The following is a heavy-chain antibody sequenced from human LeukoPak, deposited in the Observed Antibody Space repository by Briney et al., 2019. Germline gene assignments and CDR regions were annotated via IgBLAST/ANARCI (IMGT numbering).Heavy chain of an antibody. CDR2: IYYSGST. J-gene: IGHJ4*02. D-gene: IGHD1-26*01. CDR3: AREGVGATLPDY. V-gene: IGHV4-30-4*08. Sequence: SETLSLTCTVSGDSISHYYWSWIRQPPGKGLEWIGYIYYSGSTYYNPSLKSRVTISVDTSKNQFSLKLSSVTAADTAVYYCAREGVGATLPDYWGQGTLVTVSS. CDR1: GDSISHYY.